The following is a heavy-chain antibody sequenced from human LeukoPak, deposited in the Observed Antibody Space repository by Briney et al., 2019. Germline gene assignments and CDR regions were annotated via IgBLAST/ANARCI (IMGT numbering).Heavy chain of an antibody. D-gene: IGHD1-26*01. CDR2: INHSGST. Sequence: SETLSLTCAVYGGSFSCYYWSWIRPPPGKGLEWIGEINHSGSTNYNPSLKSRVTISVDTSKNQFSLKLSSVTAADTAVYYCARGQVGATVYNWFDPWGQGTLVTVSS. J-gene: IGHJ5*02. CDR1: GGSFSCYY. V-gene: IGHV4-34*01. CDR3: ARGQVGATVYNWFDP.